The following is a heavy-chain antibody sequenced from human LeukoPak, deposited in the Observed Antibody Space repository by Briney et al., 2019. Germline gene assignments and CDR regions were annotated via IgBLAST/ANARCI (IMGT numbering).Heavy chain of an antibody. V-gene: IGHV3-15*04. CDR3: TTDEDWNYARKDV. CDR1: GFTFNYAW. Sequence: GGSLRLSCAASGFTFNYAWMSWVRQVPGKGLEWVGQTVSEIDGGTTDYATPVKGRFTISRDDSKSTLYLQMNSLKIEDTAVYYCTTDEDWNYARKDVWGQGATVIVPS. D-gene: IGHD1-7*01. CDR2: TVSEIDGGTT. J-gene: IGHJ6*02.